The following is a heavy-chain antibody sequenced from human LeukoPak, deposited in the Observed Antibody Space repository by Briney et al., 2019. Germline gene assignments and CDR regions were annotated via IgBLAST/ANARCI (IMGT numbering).Heavy chain of an antibody. CDR1: GFTFSRKT. D-gene: IGHD6-6*01. V-gene: IGHV3-48*01. Sequence: PGGSLRLSCAASGFTFSRKTMNWVRQAPGKGLEWVSYISSDSGTIYYADSVRGRFTISRDNAKNSLYLQMNSLRAEDTAVYYCAKDYGSSSGLANWGQGTLVAVSS. CDR2: ISSDSGTI. CDR3: AKDYGSSSGLAN. J-gene: IGHJ4*02.